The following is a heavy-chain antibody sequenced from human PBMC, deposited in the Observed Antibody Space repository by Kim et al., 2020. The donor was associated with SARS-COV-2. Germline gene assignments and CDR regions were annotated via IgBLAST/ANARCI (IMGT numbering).Heavy chain of an antibody. V-gene: IGHV4-30-4*01. D-gene: IGHD3-22*01. CDR2: IYYSGST. CDR1: GGSISSGDYY. J-gene: IGHJ4*02. CDR3: AREAYYYDSSGYSPFV. Sequence: TLSLTCTVSGGSISSGDYYWSWIRQPPGKGLEWIGYIYYSGSTYYNPSLKSRVTISVDTSKNQFSLKLSSVTAADTAVYYCAREAYYYDSSGYSPFVWGQGTLVTVSS.